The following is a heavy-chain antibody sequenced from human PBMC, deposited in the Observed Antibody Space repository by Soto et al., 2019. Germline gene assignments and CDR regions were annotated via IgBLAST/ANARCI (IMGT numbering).Heavy chain of an antibody. CDR2: ISGSGGST. J-gene: IGHJ4*02. CDR3: AKDYDFWSGYPSPLDY. Sequence: GGSLRLSCAASGFTFSSYAMSWVRQAPGKGLEWVSAISGSGGSTYYADSVKGRFTISRDNSKNTLYLQMNSLRAEDTAVYYCAKDYDFWSGYPSPLDYWGRGTLVTVSS. D-gene: IGHD3-3*01. V-gene: IGHV3-23*01. CDR1: GFTFSSYA.